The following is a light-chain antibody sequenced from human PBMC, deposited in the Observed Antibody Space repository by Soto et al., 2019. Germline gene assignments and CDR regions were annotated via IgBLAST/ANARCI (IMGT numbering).Light chain of an antibody. CDR3: QLYGISPQ. CDR1: QTSGSNF. V-gene: IGKV3-20*01. J-gene: IGKJ5*01. Sequence: EIVLTQSPGTLSLSPGERATLSCKTSQTSGSNFLALYQHKPGQAPRLLIYASSNRATGIPDRFSGSASGPDFTLTINRLEPEDFAVYYCQLYGISPQFGQGTRLEIK. CDR2: ASS.